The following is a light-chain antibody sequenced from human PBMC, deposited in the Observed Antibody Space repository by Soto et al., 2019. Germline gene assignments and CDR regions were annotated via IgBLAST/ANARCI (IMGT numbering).Light chain of an antibody. Sequence: QSVLTQPPSASGTPGQRVTISCYGSSSNIGSNTVNWYQQFPGTAPKLLIYSNNHRPSGVADRFSGSKSGTSASLAISGLQSDDEADYYRATWDDSLSGPVFGGGTKVTVL. CDR2: SNN. CDR1: SSNIGSNT. J-gene: IGLJ3*02. CDR3: ATWDDSLSGPV. V-gene: IGLV1-44*01.